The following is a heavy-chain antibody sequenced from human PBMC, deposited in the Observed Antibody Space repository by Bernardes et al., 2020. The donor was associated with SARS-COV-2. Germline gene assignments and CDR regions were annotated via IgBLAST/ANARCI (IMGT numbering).Heavy chain of an antibody. D-gene: IGHD3-22*01. J-gene: IGHJ3*01. V-gene: IGHV3-9*01. Sequence: GGSLRLSCAASGFTFDDYAMHWVRQAPGKGLEWVSGISCNSGRIGYADSVKGRFTISRDNSKNSLYLQMNSLRAEDTALYYCAKANYDSSGYRDYYFDDWGQGTMVTVAS. CDR1: GFTFDDYA. CDR3: AKANYDSSGYRDYYFDD. CDR2: ISCNSGRI.